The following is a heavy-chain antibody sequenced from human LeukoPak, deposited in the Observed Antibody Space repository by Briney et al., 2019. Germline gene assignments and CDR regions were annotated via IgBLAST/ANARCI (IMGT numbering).Heavy chain of an antibody. J-gene: IGHJ5*02. CDR1: GFTFRNYA. CDR2: ISYDGSDK. V-gene: IGHV3-33*06. Sequence: GGSLRLSCAASGFTFRNYAMHWVRQAPGKGLAWVAVISYDGSDKYYVDSVKGRFTISRDNSRNTLYLQMNSLSADDTAVYYCAKDIGGTSFSNWFDPWGQGTLVTVSS. CDR3: AKDIGGTSFSNWFDP. D-gene: IGHD2-15*01.